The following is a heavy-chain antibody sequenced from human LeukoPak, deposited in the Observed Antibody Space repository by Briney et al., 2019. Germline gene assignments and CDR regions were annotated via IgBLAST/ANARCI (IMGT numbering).Heavy chain of an antibody. D-gene: IGHD2-2*02. CDR3: AREGVVPAAITQDYYYYGMDV. CDR1: GGSISSYY. CDR2: IYYSGST. J-gene: IGHJ6*02. V-gene: IGHV4-59*01. Sequence: PSETLSLTCTVSGGSISSYYWSWIRQPPGKGPEWIGYIYYSGSTNYNPSLKSRVTISVDTSKNQFSLKLSSVTAADTAVYYCAREGVVPAAITQDYYYYGMDVWGQGTTVTVSS.